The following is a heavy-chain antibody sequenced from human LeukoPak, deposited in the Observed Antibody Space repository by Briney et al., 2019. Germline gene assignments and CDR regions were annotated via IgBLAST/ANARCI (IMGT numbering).Heavy chain of an antibody. D-gene: IGHD4-23*01. V-gene: IGHV4-59*12. Sequence: KPSEPLSLPCAAYGGSFSGYYWSWIRQPPGKGLEWIAYIYYTGSTNYTPSLKSRLTVSLDMSKNHFSLKLTSVTAADTAVYYCVRHDPIGNSQPLGVWGQGTMVTVSS. CDR2: IYYTGST. J-gene: IGHJ3*01. CDR3: VRHDPIGNSQPLGV. CDR1: GGSFSGYY.